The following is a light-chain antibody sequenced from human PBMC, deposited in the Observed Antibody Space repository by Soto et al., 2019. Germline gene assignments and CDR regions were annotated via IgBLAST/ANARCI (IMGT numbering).Light chain of an antibody. V-gene: IGKV1-5*03. CDR2: KAS. CDR3: QQFNSYPYT. Sequence: DIQMTQSPSTLSASVGDRVTITCRASQSISTWLAWYQQKPGKAPKLLIYKASSLESGVPSRFSGSGSGTEFTLTISSLQPDDFATYYCQQFNSYPYTFGQGTKLEIK. J-gene: IGKJ2*01. CDR1: QSISTW.